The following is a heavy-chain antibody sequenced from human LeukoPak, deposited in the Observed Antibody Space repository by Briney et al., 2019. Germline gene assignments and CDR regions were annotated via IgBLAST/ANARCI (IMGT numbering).Heavy chain of an antibody. V-gene: IGHV1-46*01. J-gene: IGHJ4*02. CDR1: GYTFTNYH. D-gene: IGHD2-2*02. CDR2: VNPSGGAT. CDR3: AREGPNTLYFDY. Sequence: ASAKVSCKASGYTFTNYHIHWVRQAPGQGLEWMGIVNPSGGATNYAQKFQGRVTMTRDTSTSTVYMELSSLRSGDTAVYYCAREGPNTLYFDYWGQGILVTVSS.